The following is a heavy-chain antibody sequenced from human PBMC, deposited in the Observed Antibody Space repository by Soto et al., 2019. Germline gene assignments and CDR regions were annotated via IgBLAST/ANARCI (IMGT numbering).Heavy chain of an antibody. CDR3: VRRHVSATGIDWFDP. Sequence: ASVKVSCKTSGYTFTSYGIHWVRQAPGQRLEWMGWINAANGDTKYSPKFQGRVTITRDTSASTAYMELSSLRSEDTAVYYCVRRHVSATGIDWFDPWGQGTLVTVSS. J-gene: IGHJ5*02. V-gene: IGHV1-3*01. D-gene: IGHD6-13*01. CDR2: INAANGDT. CDR1: GYTFTSYG.